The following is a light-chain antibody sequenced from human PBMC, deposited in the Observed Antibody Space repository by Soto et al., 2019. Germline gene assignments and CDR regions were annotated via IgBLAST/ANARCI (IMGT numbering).Light chain of an antibody. CDR1: QSISSW. J-gene: IGKJ1*01. CDR3: QHYNNYLWT. CDR2: KAS. Sequence: DIQMTQSPSTLSASVGDRVTITCRARQSISSWLAWYQQKPGKAPKLLIYKASSLESGVPSRFSGSGSGTEFTLTISSLQPDDFATYYCQHYNNYLWTFGQGTKVEIK. V-gene: IGKV1-5*03.